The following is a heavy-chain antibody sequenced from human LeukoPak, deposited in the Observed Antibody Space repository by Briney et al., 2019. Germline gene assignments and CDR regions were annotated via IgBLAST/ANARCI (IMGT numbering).Heavy chain of an antibody. Sequence: SETLSLTCTVSGGSISSSSYYWGWIRQPPGKGLEWIGSIYYSGSTYYNSSLKSRVTISVDTSKNRFSLKLTSVTAADTAVYYCARKGDVVVVAGNWFDPWGQGTLVIVSS. CDR3: ARKGDVVVVAGNWFDP. CDR2: IYYSGST. J-gene: IGHJ5*02. V-gene: IGHV4-39*01. CDR1: GGSISSSSYY. D-gene: IGHD2-15*01.